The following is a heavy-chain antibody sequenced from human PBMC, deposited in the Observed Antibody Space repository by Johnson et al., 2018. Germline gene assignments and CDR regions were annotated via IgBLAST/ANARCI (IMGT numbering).Heavy chain of an antibody. J-gene: IGHJ3*02. CDR2: IWFDGSNK. CDR1: GFTFSSYG. CDR3: ARDGVTHAFDI. V-gene: IGHV3-33*01. D-gene: IGHD2-21*02. Sequence: VQLVESGGGVVQPGRSLRLSCAASGFTFSSYGMHWVRQAPGKWLEWVAVIWFDGSNKYYADSVKGRFTISRDNSKNTLYLQMNSLRAEDTAIYYCARDGVTHAFDIWGQGTMVTVSP.